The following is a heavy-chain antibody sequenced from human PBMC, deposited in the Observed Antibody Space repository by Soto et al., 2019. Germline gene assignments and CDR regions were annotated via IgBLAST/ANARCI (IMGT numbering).Heavy chain of an antibody. V-gene: IGHV3-15*01. Sequence: KTGGSLRPSCAASGFTFSNAWMSWVRQAPGKGLEWVGRIKSKTDGGTTDYAAPVKGRFTISRDDSKNTLYLQMNSLKTEDTAVYYCTTDLIYDFWSGYPLSMTMDVWGQGTTVTVSS. J-gene: IGHJ6*02. CDR1: GFTFSNAW. CDR3: TTDLIYDFWSGYPLSMTMDV. CDR2: IKSKTDGGTT. D-gene: IGHD3-3*01.